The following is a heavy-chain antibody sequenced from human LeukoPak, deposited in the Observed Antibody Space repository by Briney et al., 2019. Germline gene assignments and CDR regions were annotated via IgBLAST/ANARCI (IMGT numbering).Heavy chain of an antibody. CDR3: ARGVLKSFDI. J-gene: IGHJ3*02. V-gene: IGHV4-39*07. CDR2: IYYSGST. Sequence: ETLSLTCTVSGGSISSSSYYWGWIRQPPGKGLEWIGSIYYSGSTNYNPSLKSRVTISVDTSKNQFSLKLSSVTAADTAVYYCARGVLKSFDIWGQGTMVTVSS. D-gene: IGHD2-8*01. CDR1: GGSISSSSYY.